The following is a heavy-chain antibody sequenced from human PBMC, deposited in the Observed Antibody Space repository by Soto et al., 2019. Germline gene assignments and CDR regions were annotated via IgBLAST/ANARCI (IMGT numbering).Heavy chain of an antibody. CDR3: AKPRPVGSHWRQEILDY. J-gene: IGHJ4*02. Sequence: AGSLRLSCAASGFTFSNDAMAWVRQAPGKGLEWVSSISGGGDKTYTADSMKGRFTISRDNSKNTLYLQINSLRAEDTAVYYCAKPRPVGSHWRQEILDYWGQGTLVTVS. CDR2: ISGGGDKT. V-gene: IGHV3-23*01. D-gene: IGHD1-1*01. CDR1: GFTFSNDA.